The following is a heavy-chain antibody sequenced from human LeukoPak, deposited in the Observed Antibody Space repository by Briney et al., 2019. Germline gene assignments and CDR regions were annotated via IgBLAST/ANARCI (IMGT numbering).Heavy chain of an antibody. CDR1: GFTFSNHG. CDR2: ISYDGSNK. Sequence: GRSLRLSCAASGFTFSNHGMHWVRQAPGKGLEWVAVISYDGSNKYYTDSVKGRFTISRDNSKNTLYLQMNSLRAEDTAVYYCAKRYYDFWSGYFFDYWGQGTLVTVSS. D-gene: IGHD3-3*01. V-gene: IGHV3-30*18. J-gene: IGHJ4*02. CDR3: AKRYYDFWSGYFFDY.